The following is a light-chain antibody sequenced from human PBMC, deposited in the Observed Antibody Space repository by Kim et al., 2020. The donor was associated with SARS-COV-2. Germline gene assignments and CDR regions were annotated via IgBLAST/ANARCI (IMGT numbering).Light chain of an antibody. J-gene: IGLJ2*01. V-gene: IGLV3-19*01. CDR2: GKN. CDR1: SLRSYY. Sequence: WGQNVRITCQGDSLRSYYASWYQQKPGQAPVLVIYGKNNRPSGIPDRFSGSSSGNTASLTITGAQAEDEADYYCNSRDSSGNHVVFGGGTQLTVL. CDR3: NSRDSSGNHVV.